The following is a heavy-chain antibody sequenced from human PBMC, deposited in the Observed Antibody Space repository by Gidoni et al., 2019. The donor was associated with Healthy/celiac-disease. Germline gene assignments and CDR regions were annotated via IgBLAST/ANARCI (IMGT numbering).Heavy chain of an antibody. J-gene: IGHJ6*02. CDR2: IHPSGGST. Sequence: QVQLVQSGAEVKKHGASVEVSCKASGYTFTSYYVPWVRQSHGPGRAWMGLIHPSGGSTSYAQKFQGRVTMPRDTSTSPVYMGLSSLRSGDTALYYCARDGVGDIVVVVAASYGMDVWGQGTTVTVSS. CDR1: GYTFTSYY. CDR3: ARDGVGDIVVVVAASYGMDV. D-gene: IGHD2-15*01. V-gene: IGHV1-46*01.